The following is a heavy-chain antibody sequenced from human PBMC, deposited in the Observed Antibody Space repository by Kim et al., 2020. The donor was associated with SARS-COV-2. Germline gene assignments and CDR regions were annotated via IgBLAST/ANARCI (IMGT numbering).Heavy chain of an antibody. Sequence: YADTVKGRVTIARDNAKNSLYLQMDSLRAEDTAVYYCVRDKGMTAGGLDVWGQGTTVTVSS. CDR3: VRDKGMTAGGLDV. J-gene: IGHJ6*02. V-gene: IGHV3-21*01. D-gene: IGHD6-25*01.